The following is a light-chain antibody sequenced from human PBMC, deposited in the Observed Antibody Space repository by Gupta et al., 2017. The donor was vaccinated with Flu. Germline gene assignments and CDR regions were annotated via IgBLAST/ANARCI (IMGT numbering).Light chain of an antibody. V-gene: IGKV1-17*01. J-gene: IGKJ2*01. Sequence: DIQMTQSPSSLSASVGDSVTITCPASQDVRNNLGWYQHIPGKAPRRLIYAASSLQSGVPSRFSGSGSGTECTLTISSLQPEDCASYYCLQHKRVPYTFGQGTKLEIK. CDR2: AAS. CDR3: LQHKRVPYT. CDR1: QDVRNN.